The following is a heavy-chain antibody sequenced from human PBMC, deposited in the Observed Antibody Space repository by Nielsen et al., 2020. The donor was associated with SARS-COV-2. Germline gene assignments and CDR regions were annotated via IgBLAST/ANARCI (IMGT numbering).Heavy chain of an antibody. Sequence: SETLSLTCTVSGGSISTYFWTWIRQSPGKGLEWIGNIYYTGDTNYNPSLKSRVTISIDKSKNHFSLRPSSVTAADTAVYYCARGVVAWTGYYHDAFHIWGRGTLVTVSA. CDR2: IYYTGDT. D-gene: IGHD3/OR15-3a*01. CDR1: GGSISTYF. CDR3: ARGVVAWTGYYHDAFHI. J-gene: IGHJ3*02. V-gene: IGHV4-59*01.